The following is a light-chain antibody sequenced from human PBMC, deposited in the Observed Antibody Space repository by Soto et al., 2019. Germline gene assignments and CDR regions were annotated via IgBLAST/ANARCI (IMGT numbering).Light chain of an antibody. J-gene: IGKJ1*01. V-gene: IGKV3-11*01. CDR1: QSVHNY. CDR3: QQYGSSPWT. CDR2: HAD. Sequence: EIVLTQSPATLSLSPGERATLSCRASQSVHNYLAWYQQKPGQAPRLLIYHADKRATGVPARFSGGGSGTDFTLTINRLEPEDFVIYYCQQYGSSPWTFGQGTKVDIK.